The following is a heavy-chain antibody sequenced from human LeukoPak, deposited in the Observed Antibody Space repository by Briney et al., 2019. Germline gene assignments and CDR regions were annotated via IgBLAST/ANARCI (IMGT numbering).Heavy chain of an antibody. J-gene: IGHJ4*02. D-gene: IGHD3-10*01. V-gene: IGHV3-48*03. CDR2: ISASGSTV. CDR1: GFTFSSHE. CDR3: ARGFNPNY. Sequence: SGGSLRLSCAASGFTFSSHEMNWVRQAPGKGLEWLSYISASGSTVNYADSMKGRFTISRDNAKNSLYLQINSLSVEDTAVYYCARGFNPNYWGQGTLVTVSS.